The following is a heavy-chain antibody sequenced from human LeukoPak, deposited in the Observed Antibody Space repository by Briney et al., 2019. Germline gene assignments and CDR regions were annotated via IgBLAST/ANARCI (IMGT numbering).Heavy chain of an antibody. CDR1: GFTFRSYA. D-gene: IGHD2-2*01. J-gene: IGHJ2*01. CDR3: ARGVVPAAMRYWYFDL. Sequence: GGSLRLSCEASGFTFRSYAMNWVRQAPGKGLEWVSSISSSGGDTYYAGSVKGRFTISRDNSKSTLYLQMSSLRAEDTAVYYCARGVVPAAMRYWYFDLWGRGTLVTVSS. V-gene: IGHV3-23*01. CDR2: ISSSGGDT.